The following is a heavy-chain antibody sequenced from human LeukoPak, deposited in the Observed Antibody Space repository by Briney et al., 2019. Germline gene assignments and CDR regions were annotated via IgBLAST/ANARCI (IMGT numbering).Heavy chain of an antibody. CDR2: ISAYNGNT. D-gene: IGHD6-13*01. Sequence: ASVKVSCKASGYTFTSYGISWVRQAPGQGLEWMGWISAYNGNTNYAQKLQGRATMTTDTSTSTAYMELRSLRSDDTAVYYCAKTAAAGTHWFDPWGQGTLVTVSS. J-gene: IGHJ5*02. CDR1: GYTFTSYG. V-gene: IGHV1-18*01. CDR3: AKTAAAGTHWFDP.